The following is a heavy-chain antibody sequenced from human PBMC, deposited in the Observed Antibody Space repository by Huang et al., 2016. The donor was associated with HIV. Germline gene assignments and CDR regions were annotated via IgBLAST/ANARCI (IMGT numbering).Heavy chain of an antibody. CDR3: AKDGADEEWDIDY. V-gene: IGHV3-30*18. CDR1: GFSFSTYG. J-gene: IGHJ4*02. D-gene: IGHD1-26*01. Sequence: VQLVESGGGVVQPGRSLRLACAASGFSFSTYGLHWVRQAPGKWRGWVAVISYDVSNKYYAHSVKGRFTISRDTSENKVYLQMNSLRHEDTAVYYCAKDGADEEWDIDYWGQGTLVTVSS. CDR2: ISYDVSNK.